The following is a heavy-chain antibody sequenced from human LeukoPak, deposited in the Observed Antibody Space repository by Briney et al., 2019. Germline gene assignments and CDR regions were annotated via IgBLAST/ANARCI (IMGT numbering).Heavy chain of an antibody. V-gene: IGHV3-30*02. CDR2: IRYDGSNK. J-gene: IGHJ4*02. CDR3: AKGGPYYYGSGSPFDY. Sequence: GGSLRLSCAASGFTFSSYGMHWVRQAPGKGLEWVAFIRYDGSNKYHADSVKGRFTISRDNSKNTLYLQMNSLRAEDTAVYYCAKGGPYYYGSGSPFDYWGQGTLVTVSS. CDR1: GFTFSSYG. D-gene: IGHD3-10*01.